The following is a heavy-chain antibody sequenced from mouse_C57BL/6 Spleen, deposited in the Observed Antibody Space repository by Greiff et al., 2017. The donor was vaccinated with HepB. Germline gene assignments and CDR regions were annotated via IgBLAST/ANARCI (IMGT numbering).Heavy chain of an antibody. D-gene: IGHD3-2*02. Sequence: QVQLQQPGAELVMPGASVKLSCKASGYTFTSYWMHWVKQRPGQGLEWIGEIDPSDSYTNYNQKFKGKSTLTVDKSSSTAYMQLSSLTSEDSAVYYCASLDSSGYRFAYWGQGTLVTVSA. CDR1: GYTFTSYW. V-gene: IGHV1-69*01. CDR3: ASLDSSGYRFAY. CDR2: IDPSDSYT. J-gene: IGHJ3*01.